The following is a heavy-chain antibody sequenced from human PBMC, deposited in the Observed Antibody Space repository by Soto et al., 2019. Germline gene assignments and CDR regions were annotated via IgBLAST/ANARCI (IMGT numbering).Heavy chain of an antibody. CDR1: GFTFSDYY. Sequence: GGSLRLSCAASGFTFSDYYMTWIRQAPGKGLEWVSFISTSGSTIHYADSVKGRFTVSRDNAKNSLYLLMNTLRAEDTAVYYCARDSGIYYFDYWGQGTLVTVSS. CDR2: ISTSGSTI. CDR3: ARDSGIYYFDY. J-gene: IGHJ4*02. D-gene: IGHD1-26*01. V-gene: IGHV3-11*01.